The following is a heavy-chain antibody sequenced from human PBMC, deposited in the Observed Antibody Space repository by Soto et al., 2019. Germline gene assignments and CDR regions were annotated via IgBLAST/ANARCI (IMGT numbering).Heavy chain of an antibody. V-gene: IGHV1-69*02. CDR3: ARAVDTAMVRFDFGYHYMDV. D-gene: IGHD5-18*01. J-gene: IGHJ6*03. Sequence: ASVKVSCKASGGTFSSYTISWVRQAPGQGLEWMGRIIPILGIANYAQKFQGRVTITADKSTSTAYMELSSLRSEDTAVYYCARAVDTAMVRFDFGYHYMDVWGKGTTVTVSS. CDR2: IIPILGIA. CDR1: GGTFSSYT.